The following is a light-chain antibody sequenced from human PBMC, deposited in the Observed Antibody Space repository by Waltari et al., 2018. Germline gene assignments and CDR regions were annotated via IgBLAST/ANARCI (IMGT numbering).Light chain of an antibody. CDR1: QGIGSW. Sequence: DIQMIQSPSSVSASVGDRVTITCRASQGIGSWLVWYQQKPGEAPKLLIYGTSTLKSGVPSRFSGSGSGTDFTLTISSLQPEDCATYYCQQANSFPRNFGQGTRVDIK. J-gene: IGKJ5*01. V-gene: IGKV1-12*01. CDR3: QQANSFPRN. CDR2: GTS.